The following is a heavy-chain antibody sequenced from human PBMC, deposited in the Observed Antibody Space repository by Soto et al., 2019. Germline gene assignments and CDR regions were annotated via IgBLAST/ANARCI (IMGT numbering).Heavy chain of an antibody. CDR3: TRLTGTASASRGRLDL. CDR1: GFRFSGHG. CDR2: IGFDGTKK. D-gene: IGHD5-18*01. Sequence: QMQLVESGGGVVQPGGSLSLSCAASGFRFSGHGMHWVRQAPGKGLEWMRFIGFDGTKKDYIDSVKGRFTISRDNSRNTLSLQMDRLRAEDTVVYFCTRLTGTASASRGRLDLWGQGNLVTVPS. J-gene: IGHJ4*02. V-gene: IGHV3-33*01.